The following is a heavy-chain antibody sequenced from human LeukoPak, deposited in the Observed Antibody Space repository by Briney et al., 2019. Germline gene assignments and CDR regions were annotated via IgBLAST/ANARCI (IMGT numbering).Heavy chain of an antibody. CDR1: GFTFSNYA. CDR3: AKVYHDSGCLIDY. D-gene: IGHD6-19*01. J-gene: IGHJ4*02. CDR2: IRNNGATT. V-gene: IGHV3-23*01. Sequence: GGSLRLSCAASGFTFSNYAMTWVRQAPGKGLEWVSTIRNNGATTDYTDSVKGRFTISRDDSKNTLYLQMNSLRAEDTAVYYCAKVYHDSGCLIDYWGQGTLVTVSS.